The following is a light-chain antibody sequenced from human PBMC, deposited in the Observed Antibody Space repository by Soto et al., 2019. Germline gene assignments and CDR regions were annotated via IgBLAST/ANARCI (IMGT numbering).Light chain of an antibody. V-gene: IGKV1-5*03. CDR1: QSISSW. J-gene: IGKJ1*01. CDR3: QQYNSYGT. Sequence: DVQMTQSPSTLSVSLGDRVTITCRASQSISSWLAWYQQKPGQAPKLLIYKASSLESGVPSRFSGSGSGTEFTLTISSLQPDDFAAYYCQQYNSYGTFGQGTKVDIK. CDR2: KAS.